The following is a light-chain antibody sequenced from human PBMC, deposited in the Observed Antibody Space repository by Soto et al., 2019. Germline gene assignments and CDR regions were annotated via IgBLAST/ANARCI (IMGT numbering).Light chain of an antibody. CDR2: DAS. J-gene: IGKJ2*01. CDR1: QSISSW. CDR3: QQYNSYSPYT. V-gene: IGKV1-5*01. Sequence: DIQMTQSPSTLSASVGDRVTITCRASQSISSWLAWYQQKPGKAPKLLIYDASSLESGVPSRFSGSGSGTAVTLTISSMQPDDFATNYCQQYNSYSPYTFGQGTKLEIK.